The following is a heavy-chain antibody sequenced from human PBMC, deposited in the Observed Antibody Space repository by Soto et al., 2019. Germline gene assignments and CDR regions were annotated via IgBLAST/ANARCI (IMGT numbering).Heavy chain of an antibody. D-gene: IGHD3-22*01. J-gene: IGHJ4*02. CDR3: ARIGYYIDFDH. CDR2: ANPNTGGT. Sequence: ASVKVSCKASGYTFSTKYLHWVRQAPGQGLEWVGWANPNTGGTRYAQKFQGRVTMTSDTSISTAYMDLSRLTSDDTAVYYCARIGYYIDFDHWGQGTLVTVSS. CDR1: GYTFSTKY. V-gene: IGHV1-2*02.